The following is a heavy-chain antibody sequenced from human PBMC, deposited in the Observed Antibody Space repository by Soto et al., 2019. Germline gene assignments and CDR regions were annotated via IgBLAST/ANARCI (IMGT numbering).Heavy chain of an antibody. CDR2: INHSGST. Sequence: QVQLQQWGAGLLKPSETLSLTCAVYGGSFSGYYWSWIRQAPGKGLEWIGEINHSGSTNYNPSLKSRVTISVDTSKNQFSLKLSSVTAADTAVYYCASEEGWYSGSYYADYWGQGTLVTVSS. CDR3: ASEEGWYSGSYYADY. CDR1: GGSFSGYY. V-gene: IGHV4-34*01. D-gene: IGHD1-26*01. J-gene: IGHJ4*02.